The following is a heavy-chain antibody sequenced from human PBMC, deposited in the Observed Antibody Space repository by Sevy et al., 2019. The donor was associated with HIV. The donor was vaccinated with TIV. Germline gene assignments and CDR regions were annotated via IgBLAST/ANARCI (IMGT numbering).Heavy chain of an antibody. CDR3: ARDELITGTTRRENYFDY. D-gene: IGHD1-1*01. CDR2: ISYDGSNK. J-gene: IGHJ4*02. Sequence: GGSLRLSCAASGFTFSSYAMHWVRQAPGKGLEWVAVISYDGSNKYYGDSVKGRFTIARDNSKNTLYLQMNSLGAEDTAVYDCARDELITGTTRRENYFDYWGQGTLVTVSS. V-gene: IGHV3-30-3*01. CDR1: GFTFSSYA.